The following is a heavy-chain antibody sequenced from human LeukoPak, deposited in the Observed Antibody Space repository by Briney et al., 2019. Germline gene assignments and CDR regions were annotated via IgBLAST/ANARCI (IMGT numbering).Heavy chain of an antibody. CDR2: TYYRSKWYN. CDR3: AANKYSSSSGFDY. D-gene: IGHD6-6*01. V-gene: IGHV6-1*01. J-gene: IGHJ4*02. Sequence: RTYYRSKWYNDYAVSVKSRVTINPDTSKNQFSLQLNSVTPEDTAVYYCAANKYSSSSGFDYWGQGTLVTVSS.